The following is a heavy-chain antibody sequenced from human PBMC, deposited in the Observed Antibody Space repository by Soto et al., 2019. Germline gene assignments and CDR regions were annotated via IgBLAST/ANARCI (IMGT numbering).Heavy chain of an antibody. CDR2: ISAYNGNT. V-gene: IGHV1-18*01. Sequence: ASVKVSCKASGYTFTSYGISWVRQAPGQGLEWMGWISAYNGNTNYAQKLQGRVTMTTDTSTSTAYMELRSLRSEDTAVYYCAGYCSGGSCYSVNSNYWGQGTLVTVSS. J-gene: IGHJ4*02. CDR3: AGYCSGGSCYSVNSNY. D-gene: IGHD2-15*01. CDR1: GYTFTSYG.